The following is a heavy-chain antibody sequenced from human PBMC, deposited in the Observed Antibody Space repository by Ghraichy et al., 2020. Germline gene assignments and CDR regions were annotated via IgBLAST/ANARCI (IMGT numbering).Heavy chain of an antibody. D-gene: IGHD3-16*02. CDR3: ARGFGGVIVSAFDI. V-gene: IGHV1-2*06. Sequence: ASVKVSCKASGYTFTGYYMHWVRQAPGQGLEWMGRINPNSGGTNYAQKFQGRVTMTRDTSISTAYMELSRLRSDDTTVYYCARGFGGVIVSAFDIWGQGTMVTVSS. CDR1: GYTFTGYY. CDR2: INPNSGGT. J-gene: IGHJ3*02.